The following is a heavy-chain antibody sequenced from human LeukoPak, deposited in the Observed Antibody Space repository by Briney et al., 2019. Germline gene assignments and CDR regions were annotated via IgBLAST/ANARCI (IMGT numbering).Heavy chain of an antibody. CDR3: ARAGFRYCSGGSCYGYFDY. V-gene: IGHV1-69*06. Sequence: ASVKVSCKASGGTFSSYAISWVRQAPGQGLEWMGGIIPIFGTANYAQKFQGSVTITADKSTSTAYMELSSLRSEDTAVYYCARAGFRYCSGGSCYGYFDYWGQGTLVTVSS. J-gene: IGHJ4*02. CDR1: GGTFSSYA. CDR2: IIPIFGTA. D-gene: IGHD2-15*01.